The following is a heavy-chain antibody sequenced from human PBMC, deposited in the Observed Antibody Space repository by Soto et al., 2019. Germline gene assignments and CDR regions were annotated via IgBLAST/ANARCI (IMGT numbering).Heavy chain of an antibody. V-gene: IGHV4-31*03. CDR2: IYYSGST. D-gene: IGHD2-21*02. CDR3: ARDTCGGDCYSLYYYYGMDV. Sequence: SLTCTVSGGSISSGGYYWSWIRQHPGKGLEWIGYIYYSGSTYYNPSLKSRVTISVDTSKNQFSLKLSSVTAADTAVYYCARDTCGGDCYSLYYYYGMDVWGQGTTVTVSS. J-gene: IGHJ6*02. CDR1: GGSISSGGYY.